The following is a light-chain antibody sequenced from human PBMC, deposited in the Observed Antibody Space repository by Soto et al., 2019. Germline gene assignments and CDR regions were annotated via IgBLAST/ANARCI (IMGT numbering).Light chain of an antibody. V-gene: IGLV8-61*01. CDR1: SASVLTSYY. J-gene: IGLJ2*01. CDR2: STN. Sequence: QTVVSQEPSFSVSPGETVTLTCGLTSASVLTSYYPSWYQQTPGQAPRTLIYSTNIRSSGVPDRFSGSILGNKAALTITEAQADDESDYYCALYVGSGTVVFGGGTQLTVL. CDR3: ALYVGSGTVV.